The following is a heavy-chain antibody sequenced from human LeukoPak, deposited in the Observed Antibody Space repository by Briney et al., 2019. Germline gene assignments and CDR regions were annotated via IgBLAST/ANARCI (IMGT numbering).Heavy chain of an antibody. J-gene: IGHJ4*02. CDR2: IYHSGST. D-gene: IGHD3-22*01. Sequence: PSETLSLTRTVSGYSISSGYYWGWIRQPPGKGLEWIGSIYHSGSTYYNPSLKSRVTISVDTSKNQFSLNLSSVTAADTAVYYCARVYYYDSSGYFYFDYWGQGTLVTVSS. CDR3: ARVYYYDSSGYFYFDY. V-gene: IGHV4-38-2*02. CDR1: GYSISSGYY.